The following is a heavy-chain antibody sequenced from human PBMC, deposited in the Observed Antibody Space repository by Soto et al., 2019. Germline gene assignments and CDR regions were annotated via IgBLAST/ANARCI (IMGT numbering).Heavy chain of an antibody. J-gene: IGHJ5*02. CDR1: GGSTSSYY. CDR2: IYYSGST. D-gene: IGHD2-15*01. V-gene: IGHV4-59*01. CDR3: ARAHIVVVVDEGWFDP. Sequence: PSETLSLTCTVPGGSTSSYYWSGIRQPPGKGLEGIGYIYYSGSTNYNPSLYIRVTISVDTSKNQFSLKLSSVTAADTAVYYCARAHIVVVVDEGWFDPWGQGTLVTVSS.